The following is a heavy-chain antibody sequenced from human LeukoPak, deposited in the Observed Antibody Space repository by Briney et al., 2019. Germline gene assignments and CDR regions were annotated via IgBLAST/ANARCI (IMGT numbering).Heavy chain of an antibody. Sequence: GGALRLSCAASGFTSSSYWMSWFRRAPGKGLKWISYITGSGDTIYYADSVKSRFTISRDNAKNSLFLQMNSLTADGTAVYYCARERTTIVSGTTIGAYWGQGTLVTVSS. J-gene: IGHJ4*02. D-gene: IGHD2/OR15-2a*01. CDR1: GFTSSSYW. CDR3: ARERTTIVSGTTIGAY. CDR2: ITGSGDTI. V-gene: IGHV3-48*04.